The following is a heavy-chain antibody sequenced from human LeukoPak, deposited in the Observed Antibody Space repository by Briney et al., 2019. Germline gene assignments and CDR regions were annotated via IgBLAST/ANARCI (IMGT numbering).Heavy chain of an antibody. V-gene: IGHV3-74*01. CDR3: ARENLESPVPMQY. Sequence: GGSLRLSCEASGFTFSSYWMHWVRQAPGKGLEWISRISNDDRNIRYADSVKGRFTISRDTAKNTLYVQMNSLRAEDTAMYYCARENLESPVPMQYWGQRTLVTVSS. CDR2: ISNDDRNI. D-gene: IGHD5-24*01. CDR1: GFTFSSYW. J-gene: IGHJ4*02.